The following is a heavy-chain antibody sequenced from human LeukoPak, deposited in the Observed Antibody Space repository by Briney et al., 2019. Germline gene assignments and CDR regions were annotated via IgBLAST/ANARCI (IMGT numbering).Heavy chain of an antibody. CDR1: GGTFSSYT. V-gene: IGHV1-69*02. D-gene: IGHD3-16*01. Sequence: ASVKVSCKASGGTFSSYTISWVRQAPGQGLEWMGRIIPILGIANYAQKFQGRVTITADKSTSTAYMELSSLRSEDTAMYYCAAHARLGDSRLDYWGQGTLVTVSS. CDR3: AAHARLGDSRLDY. J-gene: IGHJ4*02. CDR2: IIPILGIA.